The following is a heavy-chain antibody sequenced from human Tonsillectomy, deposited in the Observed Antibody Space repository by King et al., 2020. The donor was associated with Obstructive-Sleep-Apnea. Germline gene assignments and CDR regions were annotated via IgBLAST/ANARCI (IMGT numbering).Heavy chain of an antibody. CDR3: ARSPGGGGLVVVITEWDY. J-gene: IGHJ4*02. V-gene: IGHV3-30*04. CDR2: ISYDGSNK. Sequence: QLVQSGGGVVQLGRSLRLSCAASGFTFSSYAMHWVRQAPGKGLEWVAVISYDGSNKYYADSVKGRFTISRDNSKNTLYLQMNSLSAEDTAVYYGARSPGGGGLVVVITEWDYWGQGTLVTVSS. D-gene: IGHD3-22*01. CDR1: GFTFSSYA.